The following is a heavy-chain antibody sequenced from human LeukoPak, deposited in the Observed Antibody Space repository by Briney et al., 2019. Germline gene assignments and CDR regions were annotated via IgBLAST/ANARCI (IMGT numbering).Heavy chain of an antibody. D-gene: IGHD1-26*01. CDR3: AKVSGLGWHFDY. CDR1: GFSFSNYE. V-gene: IGHV3-48*03. CDR2: ITTSGSLI. J-gene: IGHJ4*02. Sequence: GGSLRLSCAASGFSFSNYEMNWVRQAPGKGLEWVSSITTSGSLIYYADSVKGRFTISRDNAKNSLFLHMNSLRAEDTAVYYCAKVSGLGWHFDYWGQGTLVTVSS.